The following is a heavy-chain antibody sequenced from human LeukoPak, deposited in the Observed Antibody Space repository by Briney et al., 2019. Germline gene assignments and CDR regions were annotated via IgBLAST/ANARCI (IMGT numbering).Heavy chain of an antibody. CDR1: GFTVSSNC. Sequence: GGSLRLSCAASGFTVSSNCMSWVRQAPGKGLEWVSVIYSGGSTYYADSVKGRFTISRDNSKNTLYLQMNSLRAEDTAVYYCARGELWFGELLYNPFDYWGQGTLVTVSS. J-gene: IGHJ4*02. D-gene: IGHD3-10*01. CDR3: ARGELWFGELLYNPFDY. V-gene: IGHV3-66*01. CDR2: IYSGGST.